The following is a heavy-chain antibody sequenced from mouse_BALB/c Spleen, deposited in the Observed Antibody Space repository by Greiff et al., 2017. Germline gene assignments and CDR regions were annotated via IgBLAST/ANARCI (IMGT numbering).Heavy chain of an antibody. CDR3: ARTTVVARDYAMDY. D-gene: IGHD1-1*01. Sequence: VQLQQSGAELAKPGASVKMSCKASGYTFTSYWMHWVKQRPGQGLEWIGYINPSTGYTEYNQKFKDKATLTADKSSNTAYMQLSSLTSEDSAVYYCARTTVVARDYAMDYWGQGTTVTVSS. CDR2: INPSTGYT. V-gene: IGHV1-7*01. J-gene: IGHJ4*01. CDR1: GYTFTSYW.